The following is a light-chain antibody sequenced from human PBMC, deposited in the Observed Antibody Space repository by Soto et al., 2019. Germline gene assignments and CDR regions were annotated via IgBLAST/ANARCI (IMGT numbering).Light chain of an antibody. J-gene: IGKJ4*01. V-gene: IGKV1-9*01. CDR1: QGISSY. CDR2: AAS. CDR3: QQLNSYPLT. Sequence: IQLTQSPSSLSASLGDRVTITCRASQGISSYLDWYQQKPGKAPKLLIYAASTLQSGVPSRFSGSGSGTDFTLTISSLQPEDFETYYCQQLNSYPLTFGGGTKVDIK.